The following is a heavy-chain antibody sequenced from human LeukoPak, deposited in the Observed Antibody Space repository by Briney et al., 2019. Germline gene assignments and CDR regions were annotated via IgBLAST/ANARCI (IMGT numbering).Heavy chain of an antibody. CDR2: IKQDGSEK. J-gene: IGHJ4*02. Sequence: GGSLRLSCAASGFTFSSHWMSWVRQAPGKGLEWVANIKQDGSEKYYVDSVKGRFTISRDNAKNSLYLQMNSLRAEDTAVYYCARVVIVVESEYFDYWGQGTLVTVSS. V-gene: IGHV3-7*03. CDR1: GFTFSSHW. CDR3: ARVVIVVESEYFDY. D-gene: IGHD2-15*01.